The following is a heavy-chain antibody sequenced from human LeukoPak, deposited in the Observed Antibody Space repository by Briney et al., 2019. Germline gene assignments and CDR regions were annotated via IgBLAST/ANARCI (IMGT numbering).Heavy chain of an antibody. D-gene: IGHD5-12*01. CDR3: AREYSASEH. V-gene: IGHV1-2*02. J-gene: IGHJ1*01. Sequence: GASVKVSCKASGYSFVGYYLHWERQAPGQGLEWMSWIDPYTGNTHYAQKFQGRLTVTRDTSISTTYMELSWLTSDDTAMYYCAREYSASEHWGQGTLVTVSS. CDR1: GYSFVGYY. CDR2: IDPYTGNT.